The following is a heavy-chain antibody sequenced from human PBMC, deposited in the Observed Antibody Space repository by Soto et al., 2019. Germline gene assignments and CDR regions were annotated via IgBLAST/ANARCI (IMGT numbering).Heavy chain of an antibody. CDR2: IKSTTDGGTT. Sequence: GGSLRLSCAASGFTFSSAWMNWVRQAPGKGLEWVAHIKSTTDGGTTDYAAPVKGRFTISRDDSKNTLYLQMNSLKTADTAVYYCTADHGTSWNDYWGQGTLVTVSS. D-gene: IGHD1-1*01. CDR3: TADHGTSWNDY. J-gene: IGHJ4*02. V-gene: IGHV3-15*07. CDR1: GFTFSSAW.